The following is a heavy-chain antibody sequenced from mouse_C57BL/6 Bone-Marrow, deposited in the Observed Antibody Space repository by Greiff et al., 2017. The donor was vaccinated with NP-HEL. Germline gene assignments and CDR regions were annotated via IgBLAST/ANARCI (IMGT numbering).Heavy chain of an antibody. CDR2: IDPSDSET. V-gene: IGHV1-52*01. Sequence: QVQLQQPGAELVRPGSSVKLSCKASGYTFTSYWMHWVKQRPIQGLEWIGNIDPSDSETHYNQKFKDKATLTVDKSSSTAYMQLSSLTSEDSAVYYCARWGDSSDYLDYWGQGTTLTVSS. J-gene: IGHJ2*01. CDR1: GYTFTSYW. D-gene: IGHD3-2*01. CDR3: ARWGDSSDYLDY.